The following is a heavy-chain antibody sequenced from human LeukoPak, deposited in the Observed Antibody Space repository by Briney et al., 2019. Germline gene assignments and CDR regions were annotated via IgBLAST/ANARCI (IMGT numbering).Heavy chain of an antibody. CDR3: ARDLVVGATSGFDY. D-gene: IGHD1-26*01. J-gene: IGHJ4*02. V-gene: IGHV1-46*01. CDR2: IDPSGDST. Sequence: ASVKVSCKASGYTFTTYYIHWVRQAPGQGLEWMGVIDPSGDSTSYAQKFQGRVTMTRDTSTRTVYMELSSLRSEDTAVYYCARDLVVGATSGFDYWGQGTLVTVSS. CDR1: GYTFTTYY.